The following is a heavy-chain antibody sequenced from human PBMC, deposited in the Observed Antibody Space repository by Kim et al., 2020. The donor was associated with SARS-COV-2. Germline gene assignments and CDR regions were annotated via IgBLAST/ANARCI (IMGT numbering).Heavy chain of an antibody. CDR1: GGSISSSSYY. Sequence: SETLSLTCTVSGGSISSSSYYWGWIRQPPGKGLEWIGSIYYSGSTYYNPSLKSRVTISVDTSKNQFSLKLSSVTAADTAVYYCARHLTMVRGGAPPKYYYYYGMDVWGQGTTVTVSS. CDR3: ARHLTMVRGGAPPKYYYYYGMDV. D-gene: IGHD3-10*01. V-gene: IGHV4-39*01. J-gene: IGHJ6*02. CDR2: IYYSGST.